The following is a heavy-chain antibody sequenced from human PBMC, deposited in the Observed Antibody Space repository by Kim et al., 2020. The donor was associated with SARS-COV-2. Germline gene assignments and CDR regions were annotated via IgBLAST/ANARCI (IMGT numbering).Heavy chain of an antibody. CDR1: GGSISSSNW. Sequence: SETLSLTCAVSGGSISSSNWWSWVRQPPGTGLEWIGEIYHSGSTNYNPSLKSRVTISVDKSKNQFSLKLSSVTAADTAVYYCATHSSGYLSMANWFDPWGQGTLVTVSS. D-gene: IGHD3-22*01. V-gene: IGHV4-4*02. CDR2: IYHSGST. J-gene: IGHJ5*02. CDR3: ATHSSGYLSMANWFDP.